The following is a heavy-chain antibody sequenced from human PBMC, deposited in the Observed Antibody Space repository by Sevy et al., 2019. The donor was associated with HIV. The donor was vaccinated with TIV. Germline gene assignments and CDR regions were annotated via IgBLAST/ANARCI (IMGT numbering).Heavy chain of an antibody. V-gene: IGHV3-23*01. D-gene: IGHD3-10*01. CDR1: GFTFSSYA. CDR2: IGGSADYT. CDR3: ANGVSEHSYSDY. J-gene: IGHJ4*02. Sequence: GGSLRLSCVTSGFTFSSYAMSWVRQTPGKGLEWVSAIGGSADYTYYADSVKGRFTISRDNSKNTLYLQMNGLRAEDTAVYYCANGVSEHSYSDYWGQGTLVTVSS.